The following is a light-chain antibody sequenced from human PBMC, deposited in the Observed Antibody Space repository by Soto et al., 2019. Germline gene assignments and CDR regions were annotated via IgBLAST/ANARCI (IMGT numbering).Light chain of an antibody. V-gene: IGLV2-8*01. CDR3: KSYAGSNNYA. CDR2: EVV. Sequence: QSALTQSPSASGSPGQSVTISCTGTENDIGVYDFVSWYQHHPGKAPRLIIYEVVQRPSGVPDRFSGSKSGNTASLTVSGLQAADEADYLCKSYAGSNNYAFGSGTKVTVL. CDR1: ENDIGVYDF. J-gene: IGLJ1*01.